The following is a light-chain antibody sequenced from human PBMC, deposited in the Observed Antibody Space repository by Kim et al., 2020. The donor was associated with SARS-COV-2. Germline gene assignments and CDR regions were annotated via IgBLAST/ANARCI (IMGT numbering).Light chain of an antibody. CDR2: GKN. Sequence: SSALTQDPAVSVALGQTVRITCQGDSLRSYYATWYQPKPGQAPILVIYGKNNRPSGIPDRFSGSSSGNTASLTITGTQAGDEADYYCNSRDSNDNVVFGG. CDR3: NSRDSNDNVV. V-gene: IGLV3-19*01. CDR1: SLRSYY. J-gene: IGLJ2*01.